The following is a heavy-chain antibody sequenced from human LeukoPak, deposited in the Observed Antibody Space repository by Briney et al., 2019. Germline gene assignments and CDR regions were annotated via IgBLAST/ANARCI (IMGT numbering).Heavy chain of an antibody. CDR1: GFIFSSYT. CDR2: ISSTSSHI. J-gene: IGHJ4*02. CDR3: ARDLGVSY. Sequence: GGSLRLSCAASGFIFSSYTMHWVRQAPGKGLEWVSLISSTSSHINYADSVKGRFTISRDKTKNSLYLQMSSLRAEDTAVYYCARDLGVSYWGQGTLVTVSS. V-gene: IGHV3-21*01. D-gene: IGHD2-8*01.